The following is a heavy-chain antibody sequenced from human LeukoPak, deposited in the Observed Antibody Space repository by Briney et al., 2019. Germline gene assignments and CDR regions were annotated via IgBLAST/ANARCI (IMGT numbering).Heavy chain of an antibody. J-gene: IGHJ3*02. CDR1: GYTFTGYY. V-gene: IGHV1-2*02. CDR2: INPNSGGT. Sequence: ASVKVSCKASGYTFTGYYMHWVRHAPGQGLEWMGWINPNSGGTNYAQMFQGRVTMTRDTSISTAYMELSRLRSDDTAVYYCARDLGFSSPAPDAFDIWGQGTMVTVSS. D-gene: IGHD2-2*01. CDR3: ARDLGFSSPAPDAFDI.